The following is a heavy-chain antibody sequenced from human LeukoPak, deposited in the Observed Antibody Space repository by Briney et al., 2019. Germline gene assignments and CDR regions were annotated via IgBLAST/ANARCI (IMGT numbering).Heavy chain of an antibody. D-gene: IGHD3-22*01. CDR3: AREGYYDSSGYYS. CDR2: IYSGGST. V-gene: IGHV3-66*01. J-gene: IGHJ4*02. Sequence: GGSLRLSCAASGFTVSSNYMSWVRQAPGKGLEWVSVIYSGGSTYYADSVKGRFTISRDNSKNTLYLQMNSLRAEDTAVYYCAREGYYDSSGYYSWGQGTLVTVSS. CDR1: GFTVSSNY.